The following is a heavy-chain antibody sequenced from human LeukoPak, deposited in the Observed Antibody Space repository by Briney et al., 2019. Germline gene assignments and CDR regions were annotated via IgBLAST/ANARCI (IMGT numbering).Heavy chain of an antibody. V-gene: IGHV4-61*08. CDR1: GGSISSGDYY. CDR3: AGSGNYYYYYMDV. CDR2: IYYSGST. J-gene: IGHJ6*03. Sequence: SETLSLTCTVSGGSISSGDYYWSWIRQPPGKGLEWIGYIYYSGSTNYNPSLKSRVTISVDTSKNQFSLKLSSVTAADTAVYYCAGSGNYYYYYMDVWGKGTTVTVSS.